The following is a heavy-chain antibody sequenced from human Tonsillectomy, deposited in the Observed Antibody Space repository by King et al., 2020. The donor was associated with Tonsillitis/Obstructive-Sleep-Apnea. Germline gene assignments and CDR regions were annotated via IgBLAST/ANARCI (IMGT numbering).Heavy chain of an antibody. Sequence: VQLVESGGGVVQPGRSLRLSCAASGFTFSSYGMHWVRQAPGKGLEWVAVIWYDGSNKYYADSVKGRLTISRANSKNTLYLQMNSLRAEDTAVYYCARDPGWVVVPAGFDYWGQGTLVTVSS. CDR2: IWYDGSNK. V-gene: IGHV3-33*01. CDR1: GFTFSSYG. D-gene: IGHD2-2*01. CDR3: ARDPGWVVVPAGFDY. J-gene: IGHJ4*02.